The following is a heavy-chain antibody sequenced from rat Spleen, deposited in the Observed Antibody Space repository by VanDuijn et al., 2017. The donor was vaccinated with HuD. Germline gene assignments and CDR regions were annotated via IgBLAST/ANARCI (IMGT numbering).Heavy chain of an antibody. V-gene: IGHV5-29*01. Sequence: EVQLVESGGGLEQPGRSLKLSCAASGFTFSNYGMAWVRQAPTKGLEWVAIISYDGSRIYYRDSVKGRFTISRDNAKSILYLQMDSLRSEDPATYYCARQWDYWGQGVMVTVSS. J-gene: IGHJ2*01. CDR1: GFTFSNYG. CDR2: ISYDGSRI. CDR3: ARQWDY.